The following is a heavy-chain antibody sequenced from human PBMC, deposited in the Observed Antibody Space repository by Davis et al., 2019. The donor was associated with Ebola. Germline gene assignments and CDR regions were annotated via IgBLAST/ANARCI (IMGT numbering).Heavy chain of an antibody. CDR2: FDPEDGET. Sequence: ASVKVSCKVSGYTLTELSMHWVRQAPGKGLEWMGGFDPEDGETIYAQKFQGRVTMTEDTSTDTAYMELSSLRSEDTAVYYCARAVKGGSHYYYGMDVWGQGTTVTVSS. CDR1: GYTLTELS. D-gene: IGHD5-12*01. CDR3: ARAVKGGSHYYYGMDV. V-gene: IGHV1-24*01. J-gene: IGHJ6*02.